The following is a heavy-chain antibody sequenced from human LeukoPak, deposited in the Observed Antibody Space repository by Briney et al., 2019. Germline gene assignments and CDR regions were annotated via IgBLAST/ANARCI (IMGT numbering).Heavy chain of an antibody. J-gene: IGHJ4*02. CDR2: IYTSGST. CDR1: GGSISSYY. Sequence: SETLSLTCTVSGGSISSYYWSWIRQPAGKGLEWIGRIYTSGSTDYNPSLKSRVTMSVDTSKNQFSLKLSSVTAADTAVYYCARVGEDYGDFPLFDYWGQGTLVTVSS. D-gene: IGHD4-17*01. V-gene: IGHV4-4*07. CDR3: ARVGEDYGDFPLFDY.